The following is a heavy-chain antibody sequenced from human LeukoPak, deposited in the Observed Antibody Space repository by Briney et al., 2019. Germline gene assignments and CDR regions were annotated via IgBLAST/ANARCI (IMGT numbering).Heavy chain of an antibody. V-gene: IGHV1-2*04. J-gene: IGHJ5*02. CDR1: GYTFTGYY. Sequence: ASVKVSCKASGYTFTGYYMHWVRQAPGQGLEWMGWINPNSGGTNYAQKFQGWVTMTRDTSISTAYMELSRLRSDDTAVYYCARDSSLAHSSGWPLDWFDPWGQGTLVTVSS. CDR3: ARDSSLAHSSGWPLDWFDP. D-gene: IGHD6-25*01. CDR2: INPNSGGT.